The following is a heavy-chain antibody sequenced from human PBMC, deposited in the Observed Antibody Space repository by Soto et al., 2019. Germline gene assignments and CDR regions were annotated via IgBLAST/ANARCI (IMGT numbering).Heavy chain of an antibody. J-gene: IGHJ1*01. D-gene: IGHD3-22*01. CDR3: ARDRVESGYPEYFQH. V-gene: IGHV3-30-3*01. Sequence: GGSLRLSCAASGFTFSTYTMHWVRQAPGKGLEWVAVISYDGSNRYYADSVKGRFTISRDNSKNTLCLQMNSLRAEDTAVYYCARDRVESGYPEYFQHWGQGTLVTVSS. CDR1: GFTFSTYT. CDR2: ISYDGSNR.